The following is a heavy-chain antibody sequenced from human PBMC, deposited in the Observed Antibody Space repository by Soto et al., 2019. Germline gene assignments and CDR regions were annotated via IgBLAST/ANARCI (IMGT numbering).Heavy chain of an antibody. CDR2: IHYSGST. V-gene: IGHV4-39*02. J-gene: IGHJ4*02. Sequence: SETLSLTCSVSGDSISKSAYYWDWIRQPPGKGLEWIGRIHYSGSTYYSPSLKSRVTISVDTSKNHFSLNLRSVTAADTAVYSCARRPTSHYGGSGYFDYWGQGTLVTVSS. D-gene: IGHD3-22*01. CDR1: GDSISKSAYY. CDR3: ARRPTSHYGGSGYFDY.